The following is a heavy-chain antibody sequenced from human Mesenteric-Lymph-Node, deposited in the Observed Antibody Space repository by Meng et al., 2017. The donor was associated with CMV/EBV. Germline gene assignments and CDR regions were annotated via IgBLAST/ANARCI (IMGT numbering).Heavy chain of an antibody. CDR2: ISGSGGDT. D-gene: IGHD3-3*01. Sequence: GESLKISCAASGFTFSNFGMGWVRQAPGKGLEWVSAISGSGGDTYYADSVKGRFTISRDNSKKTLYLQMDSLRAEDTAVYYCAKWVTIFGVVVVENYFDFRGQGTLVTVSS. J-gene: IGHJ4*02. CDR1: GFTFSNFG. V-gene: IGHV3-23*01. CDR3: AKWVTIFGVVVVENYFDF.